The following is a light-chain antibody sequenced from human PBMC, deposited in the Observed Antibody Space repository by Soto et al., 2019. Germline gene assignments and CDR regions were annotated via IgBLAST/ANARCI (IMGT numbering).Light chain of an antibody. Sequence: DIQMTQSPCSLCASVGDRVTITCQASQDIRYYLNWYQQKTGQAPKLLIYDASQLETADTPRFSGSGSGTDFTFTINSLLPEDIGTYYCQHYNSLPITFGQGTRLEIK. CDR3: QHYNSLPIT. J-gene: IGKJ5*01. V-gene: IGKV1-33*01. CDR1: QDIRYY. CDR2: DAS.